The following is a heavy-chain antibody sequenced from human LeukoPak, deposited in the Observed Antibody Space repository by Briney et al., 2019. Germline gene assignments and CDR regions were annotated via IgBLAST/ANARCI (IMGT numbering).Heavy chain of an antibody. V-gene: IGHV6-1*01. D-gene: IGHD7-27*01. Sequence: SQTLSLTCAISGDSGSFNSDVWNWIRQSPSRGLEWLGRAYYRSKWLYDYAVSVKGRLTITPDTPKNQFSLQLISVTPEDTAVYYCVRDVNWGLDAFDIWGQGTMVAVSS. J-gene: IGHJ3*02. CDR2: AYYRSKWLY. CDR3: VRDVNWGLDAFDI. CDR1: GDSGSFNSDV.